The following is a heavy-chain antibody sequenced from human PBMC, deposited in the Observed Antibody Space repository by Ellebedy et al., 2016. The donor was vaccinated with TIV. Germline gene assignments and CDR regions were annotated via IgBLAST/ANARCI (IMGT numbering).Heavy chain of an antibody. J-gene: IGHJ4*02. V-gene: IGHV3-23*01. CDR1: GLTFNSFA. D-gene: IGHD1-7*01. CDR2: TSAESVST. CDR3: AKDRRDWNYYFDS. Sequence: GESLKISXVASGLTFNSFAMSWVRQAPGKGLEWVAATSAESVSTYYADSVKGRFTISRDNSRNTLYLQMHGLRVEDTAVYYCAKDRRDWNYYFDSWGQGSLITVSS.